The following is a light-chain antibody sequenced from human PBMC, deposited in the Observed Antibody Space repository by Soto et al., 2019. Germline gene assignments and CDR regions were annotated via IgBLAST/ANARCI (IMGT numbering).Light chain of an antibody. CDR3: QHYGTSIT. J-gene: IGKJ5*01. V-gene: IGKV3-15*01. Sequence: EIVMTQSPATLSVSPGERATLSCRASQSVGRNLAWYQQKPGQAPRLLISGASTRATDIPARFSGSGSGTDFTLTISRLEPEDFAVYYCQHYGTSITFGQGTRLEIK. CDR1: QSVGRN. CDR2: GAS.